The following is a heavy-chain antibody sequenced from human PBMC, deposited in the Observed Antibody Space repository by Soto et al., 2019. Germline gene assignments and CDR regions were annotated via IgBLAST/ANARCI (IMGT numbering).Heavy chain of an antibody. Sequence: SETLSLTCSVSGGSINSDDSFWGWVRQSPGKGLEWIGSLYYGGSTFYNPSLKSRVTISLDTSKNQFSLRLASVTAADTAIYYCARQLPVGATSWFDPWGQGTQVTVSS. CDR1: GGSINSDDSF. J-gene: IGHJ5*02. V-gene: IGHV4-39*01. D-gene: IGHD1-26*01. CDR3: ARQLPVGATSWFDP. CDR2: LYYGGST.